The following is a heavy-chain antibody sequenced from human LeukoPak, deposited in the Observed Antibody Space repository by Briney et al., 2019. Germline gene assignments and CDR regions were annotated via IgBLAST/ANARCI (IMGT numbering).Heavy chain of an antibody. J-gene: IGHJ4*02. V-gene: IGHV3-23*01. D-gene: IGHD4-17*01. Sequence: PGGSLRLSCAASGFTFSRYAMSWVRQAPGKGLEWVSGISGGSGGSTYHAGSVKGRFTISRDNSKNTLYLQMNSLRAEDTALYYCAKFEGSRGVTTTRLDCWGQGTLVTVSS. CDR3: AKFEGSRGVTTTRLDC. CDR1: GFTFSRYA. CDR2: ISGGSGGST.